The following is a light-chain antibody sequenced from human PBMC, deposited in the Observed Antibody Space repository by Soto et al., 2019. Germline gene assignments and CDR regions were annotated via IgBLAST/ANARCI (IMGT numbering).Light chain of an antibody. Sequence: SALTQPRSVSGSPGESVTISCSGTTSDVGSYNYVSWYQQYPGKAPKVMIYDVSERPSEVPVRFSGSKSGNTASLTISGLQAEDEAEYFCCSYSRSDSLLFGGGTKLTVL. CDR2: DVS. V-gene: IGLV2-11*01. CDR3: CSYSRSDSLL. J-gene: IGLJ2*01. CDR1: TSDVGSYNY.